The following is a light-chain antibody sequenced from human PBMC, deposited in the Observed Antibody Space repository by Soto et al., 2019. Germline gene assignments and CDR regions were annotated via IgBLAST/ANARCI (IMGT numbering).Light chain of an antibody. CDR1: SSDVGGYNY. Sequence: QSALTQPASVSGSPGQSITISCTGTSSDVGGYNYVSWCQQHPGKAPKLMIYDVSNRPSGVSNRFSGSKSGNTASLTISGLQAEDEADYYCSSYTSSSTLVVFGTGTKPTVL. V-gene: IGLV2-14*01. CDR2: DVS. CDR3: SSYTSSSTLVV. J-gene: IGLJ1*01.